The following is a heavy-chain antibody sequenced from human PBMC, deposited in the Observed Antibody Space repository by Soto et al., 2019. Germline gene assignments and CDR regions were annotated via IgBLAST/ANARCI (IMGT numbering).Heavy chain of an antibody. D-gene: IGHD3-22*01. CDR1: GFTFSSYS. Sequence: EVQLVESGGGLVQPGGSLRLSCAASGFTFSSYSMNWVRQAPGKGLEWVSYISSSSSTIYYADSVKGRFTISRDNAKNLLYLQMNSLRDEDTAVYYCARAPHYYDTREDYWGQGTLVTVSS. J-gene: IGHJ4*02. V-gene: IGHV3-48*02. CDR2: ISSSSSTI. CDR3: ARAPHYYDTREDY.